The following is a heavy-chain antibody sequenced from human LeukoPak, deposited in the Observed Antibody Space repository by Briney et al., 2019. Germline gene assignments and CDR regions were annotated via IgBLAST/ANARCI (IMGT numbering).Heavy chain of an antibody. V-gene: IGHV4-4*07. CDR3: ARRYYYGSGSTN. J-gene: IGHJ4*02. CDR1: GVSISSYY. CDR2: IHTSGST. Sequence: SETLSLTCTVSGVSISSYYWSWIRQPAGKGLEWIGRIHTSGSTNYNPALKSRVTMSEDTSKNQFSLKLSSVTAADTAVYYCARRYYYGSGSTNWGQGTLVTVSS. D-gene: IGHD3-10*01.